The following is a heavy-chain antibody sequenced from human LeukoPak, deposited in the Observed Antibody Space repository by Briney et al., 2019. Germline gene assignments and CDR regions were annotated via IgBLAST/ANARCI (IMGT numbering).Heavy chain of an antibody. V-gene: IGHV4-59*12. CDR2: IYYSGST. D-gene: IGHD6-19*01. Sequence: SETLSLTCTVSGGSISSYYWSWIRQPPGKGLEWIGNIYYSGSTYYNPSLKSRVTISVDTSKNQFSLKLSSVTAADTAMYYCARGFDSSSDWYPAFDIWGHGTMGTVSS. J-gene: IGHJ3*02. CDR1: GGSISSYY. CDR3: ARGFDSSSDWYPAFDI.